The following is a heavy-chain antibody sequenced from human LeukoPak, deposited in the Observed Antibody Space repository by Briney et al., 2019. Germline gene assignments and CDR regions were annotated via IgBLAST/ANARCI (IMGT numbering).Heavy chain of an antibody. V-gene: IGHV3-33*01. Sequence: GGSLRLSCAASGFTFSSYGMHWVRQAPGKGLEWVAVIWYDGSNKYYADSVKGRFTISRDNSKNTLYLQMNSLRAEDTAVYYCARDHDDSSGYYLRSYYYYGMDVWGQGTTVTVSS. CDR1: GFTFSSYG. CDR3: ARDHDDSSGYYLRSYYYYGMDV. CDR2: IWYDGSNK. J-gene: IGHJ6*02. D-gene: IGHD3-22*01.